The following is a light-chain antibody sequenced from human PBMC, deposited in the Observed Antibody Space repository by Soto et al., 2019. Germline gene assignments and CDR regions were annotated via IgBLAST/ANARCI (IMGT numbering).Light chain of an antibody. J-gene: IGLJ1*01. CDR3: CSYAGFSSYV. V-gene: IGLV2-23*01. CDR2: EDS. CDR1: SSDIGYYDY. Sequence: QSALTQPASVSGSPGQSITISCTGTSSDIGYYDYVSWYQHHSGKAPKLIIYEDSKRPSGVSNRFSGSKSGNTASLTISGLQAEDEADYYCCSYAGFSSYVFGTGTKLTVL.